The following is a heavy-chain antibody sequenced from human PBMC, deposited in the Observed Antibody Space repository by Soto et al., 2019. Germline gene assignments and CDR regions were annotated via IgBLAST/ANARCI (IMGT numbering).Heavy chain of an antibody. D-gene: IGHD1-26*01. CDR1: DGSIDSGSYY. J-gene: IGHJ4*02. CDR3: TRGLDRAKLGY. V-gene: IGHV4-31*03. CDR2: IHYSGSI. Sequence: SETLSLTCTVSDGSIDSGSYYRSWVRQYPGKGLEWIGSIHYSGSIYYSPSLRSRLTMSADTSKNQFSLKLSSVTVADTAVYYCTRGLDRAKLGYWGQGIQVTVSS.